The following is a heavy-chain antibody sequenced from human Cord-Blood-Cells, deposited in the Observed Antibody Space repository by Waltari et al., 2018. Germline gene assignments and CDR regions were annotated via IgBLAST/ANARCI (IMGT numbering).Heavy chain of an antibody. CDR2: INHRGST. Sequence: QVQVQQWGAGLLKPSETLSLTCAVYGGSFSGSYWSWIRQPPGKGLEWIWEINHRGSTNYNPSLKRRVTISVDTSKNQFSLKLSSVTAADTAVDYCARGHSLFSSGYYYYYFDYWGQGTLVTVSS. CDR1: GGSFSGSY. V-gene: IGHV4-34*01. CDR3: ARGHSLFSSGYYYYYFDY. D-gene: IGHD3-22*01. J-gene: IGHJ4*02.